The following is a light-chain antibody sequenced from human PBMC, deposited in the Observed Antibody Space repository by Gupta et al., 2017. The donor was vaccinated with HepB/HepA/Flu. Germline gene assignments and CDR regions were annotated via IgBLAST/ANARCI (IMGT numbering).Light chain of an antibody. CDR2: GAS. J-gene: IGKJ2*01. CDR1: QSVSSY. V-gene: IGKV3-15*01. Sequence: EIVMTQSPATLSMSPGERATLSCRASQSVSSYLAWYQQKPGHAPRHLIYGASTRATGIPAKCSGSGGGSEPNFTINSRQVEDFDVYYCQQENNGHPQHTFGEGTKLDIK. CDR3: QQENNGHPQHT.